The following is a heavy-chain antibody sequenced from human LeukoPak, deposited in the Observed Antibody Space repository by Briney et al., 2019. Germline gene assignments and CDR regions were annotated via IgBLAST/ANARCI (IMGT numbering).Heavy chain of an antibody. J-gene: IGHJ6*03. CDR2: IIPIFGTA. D-gene: IGHD6-19*01. Sequence: ASVKVSCKASGGTFSSYAISRVRQAPGQGLEWMGGIIPIFGTANYAQKFQGRVTITTDESTSTAYTELSSLRSEDTAVYYCARDRGSGWYRDYYYYMDVWGKGTTVTVSS. CDR1: GGTFSSYA. CDR3: ARDRGSGWYRDYYYYMDV. V-gene: IGHV1-69*05.